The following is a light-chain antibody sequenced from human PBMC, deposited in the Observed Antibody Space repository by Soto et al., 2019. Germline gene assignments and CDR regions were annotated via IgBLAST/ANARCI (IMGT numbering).Light chain of an antibody. CDR3: QLYGTSPKT. Sequence: LTQSPGTLSLSPGERATLSCGAGQSVSSYLAWYQQKPGQAPRLLIHGASTRATGIADRFTGSGSGTDFTLTISRLEHEDFAVYYCQLYGTSPKTFGQGTKVDI. V-gene: IGKV3-20*01. CDR1: QSVSSY. CDR2: GAS. J-gene: IGKJ1*01.